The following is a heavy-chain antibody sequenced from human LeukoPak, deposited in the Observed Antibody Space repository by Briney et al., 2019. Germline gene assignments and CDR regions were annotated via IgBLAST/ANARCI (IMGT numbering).Heavy chain of an antibody. CDR1: GVTFSADW. CDR2: IKGDGSET. V-gene: IGHV3-7*05. J-gene: IGHJ4*02. Sequence: GGSLRLSCAASGVTFSADWMTWVRQAPGKGLEWVANIKGDGSETYYMDSLKGRFTISRDNAKNSLYQQMNSLRAEDTAVYFCARGFGSFYWGQGTLVTVSS. D-gene: IGHD3-10*01. CDR3: ARGFGSFY.